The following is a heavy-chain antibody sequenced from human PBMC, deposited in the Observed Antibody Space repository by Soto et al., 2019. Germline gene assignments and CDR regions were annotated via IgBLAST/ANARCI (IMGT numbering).Heavy chain of an antibody. V-gene: IGHV4-34*01. CDR1: GGSFSGYY. D-gene: IGHD2-2*02. Sequence: SETLSLTCAVYGGSFSGYYWSWIRQPPGKGLEWIGEINHSGSTNYNPSLKSRVTISVDTSKNQFSLKLSSVTAADTAVYYCAKGSWRGYCSDTTCYTINYWGQGTLVTVSS. J-gene: IGHJ4*02. CDR3: AKGSWRGYCSDTTCYTINY. CDR2: INHSGST.